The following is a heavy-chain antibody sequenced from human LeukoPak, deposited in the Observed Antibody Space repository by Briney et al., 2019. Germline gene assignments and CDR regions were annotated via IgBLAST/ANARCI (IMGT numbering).Heavy chain of an antibody. CDR3: ARDLLYSGSYSWYFDL. Sequence: GGSLRLSCAASGFTFSRNGMHWVRQAPGRGLEWVALIYYDGSNKYYVDSVKDRFTISRDNSKNMVYLQMNSLRAKDTAVYYCARDLLYSGSYSWYFDLWGRGTPVTVSS. J-gene: IGHJ2*01. D-gene: IGHD1-26*01. V-gene: IGHV3-33*01. CDR1: GFTFSRNG. CDR2: IYYDGSNK.